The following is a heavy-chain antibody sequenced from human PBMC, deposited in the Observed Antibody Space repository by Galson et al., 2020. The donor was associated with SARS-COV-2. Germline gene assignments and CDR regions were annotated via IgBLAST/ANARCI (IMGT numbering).Heavy chain of an antibody. CDR2: IGPAGDT. D-gene: IGHD4-4*01. V-gene: IGHV3-13*01. Sequence: GGSLRLSCAASGFTFSSYDMHWVRQATGKGLEWVSAIGPAGDTYYTGSVKGRFTISRENAKNSLYLQMNSLRAGDTAVYYCARGNTVITWGYYYYYRDVWGKGTTVTVSS. CDR1: GFTFSSYD. J-gene: IGHJ6*03. CDR3: ARGNTVITWGYYYYYRDV.